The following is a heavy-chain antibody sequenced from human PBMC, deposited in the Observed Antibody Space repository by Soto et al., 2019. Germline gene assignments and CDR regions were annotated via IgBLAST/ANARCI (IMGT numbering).Heavy chain of an antibody. V-gene: IGHV4-59*08. CDR2: FYYSGLT. Sequence: QVQLQESGPGLVRPSETLSLTCAVSGGSLNTYYWTWIRQPPGNGLEWIGYFYYSGLTNYNPSLKSRVTISLNTSKNQFSLKLTSVTAADTAVYFCARGNTHGYYYMDVWGRGTTVTVSS. CDR1: GGSLNTYY. J-gene: IGHJ6*03. CDR3: ARGNTHGYYYMDV. D-gene: IGHD3-3*01.